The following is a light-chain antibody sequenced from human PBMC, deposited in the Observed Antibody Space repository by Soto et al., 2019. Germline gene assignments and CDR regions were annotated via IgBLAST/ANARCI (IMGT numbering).Light chain of an antibody. CDR1: SSDVGGSNF. CDR3: VSYTSSTTYV. CDR2: DVA. J-gene: IGLJ1*01. Sequence: QSVLTQPASVSDSPGQSITISCTGTSSDVGGSNFVSWYQQHPGKPPKLIIYDVANRPSGVSNRFSGSKSGSTASLIISRHQTEDEADYYCVSYTSSTTYVFGTGTKLTVL. V-gene: IGLV2-14*03.